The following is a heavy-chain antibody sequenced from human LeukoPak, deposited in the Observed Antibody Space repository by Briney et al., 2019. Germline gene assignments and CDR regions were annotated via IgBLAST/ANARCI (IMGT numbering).Heavy chain of an antibody. J-gene: IGHJ4*02. CDR3: STAKFDY. Sequence: GGSLRLSCAVSGVTLSGYSMNWVRQAPGKGLEWVSHITFTGTTYYADSVKGRFTISRDNAKKSLSLQMNSLRAEDTAIYYCSTAKFDYWGQGTLVTVSS. CDR2: ITFTGTT. CDR1: GVTLSGYS. V-gene: IGHV3-48*01.